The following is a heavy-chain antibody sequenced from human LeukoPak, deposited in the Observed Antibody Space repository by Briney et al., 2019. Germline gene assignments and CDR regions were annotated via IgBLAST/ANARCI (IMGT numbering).Heavy chain of an antibody. Sequence: PGGSLRLSCAASGFIFNTYGMNWVRQAPGKGLEWVSGISGTGHYTYYADSVKGRFTISRDTSKNTLYLQMNSLRAEDTAVYFCAKTYGSGSFWGQGTLVTVSS. CDR2: ISGTGHYT. V-gene: IGHV3-23*01. J-gene: IGHJ4*02. CDR1: GFIFNTYG. CDR3: AKTYGSGSF. D-gene: IGHD3-10*01.